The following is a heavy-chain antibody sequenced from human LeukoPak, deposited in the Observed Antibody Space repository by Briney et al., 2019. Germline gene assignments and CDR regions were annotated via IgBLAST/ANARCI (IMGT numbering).Heavy chain of an antibody. CDR1: GYSFSSYW. Sequence: GESLKISCKGSGYSFSSYWIGWVRQMPGKGLEWMGIIYPGDSDTRYSPSFQGQVTISADKSISTAYLQWSSLKASDTAMYCCARRKAVAGTTKAYFDYWGQGTLVTVSS. CDR3: ARRKAVAGTTKAYFDY. V-gene: IGHV5-51*01. CDR2: IYPGDSDT. J-gene: IGHJ4*02. D-gene: IGHD6-19*01.